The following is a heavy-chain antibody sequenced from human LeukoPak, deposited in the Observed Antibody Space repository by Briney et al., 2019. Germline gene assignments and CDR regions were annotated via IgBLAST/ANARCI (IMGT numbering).Heavy chain of an antibody. CDR2: IWSDGSNQ. CDR1: GFSFTNYY. D-gene: IGHD1-26*01. J-gene: IGHJ4*02. V-gene: IGHV3-33*08. CDR3: ARDRCGTHYVDY. Sequence: GGSLRLSCAASGFSFTNYYMSWIRQAPGKGLGWVAVIWSDGSNQYYVDSVKGRFTISRDNSKNTLYLQMNSLRGEDTALDYCARDRCGTHYVDYWGQGTLVIVSS.